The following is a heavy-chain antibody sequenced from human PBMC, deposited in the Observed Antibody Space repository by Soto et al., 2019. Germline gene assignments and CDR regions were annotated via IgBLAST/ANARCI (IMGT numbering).Heavy chain of an antibody. V-gene: IGHV6-1*01. Sequence: LSQTLSLTCAITGDSVSSNSAGWSWVRQSPSRGLEWLGRTYYRSKWYYEYAVSVRGRITINPDTSKNQYSLQLNSVTPEDTAVYFCARGEQYSGRIFDYWGQGTLVTLSS. CDR3: ARGEQYSGRIFDY. CDR2: TYYRSKWYY. CDR1: GDSVSSNSAG. J-gene: IGHJ4*01. D-gene: IGHD1-26*01.